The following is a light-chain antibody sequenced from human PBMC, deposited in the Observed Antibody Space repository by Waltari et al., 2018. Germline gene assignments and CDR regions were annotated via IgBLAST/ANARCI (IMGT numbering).Light chain of an antibody. Sequence: QSALTQPASVSGSPGQTITIPCPGPTSDVGSYHYVSLYQRHPGKAPKLIIYDVYIRPSGVSSRFSGSKSGNTASLTISGLQAEDEGDYYCSSYTDDTTLDVIFGGGTKLTVL. J-gene: IGLJ2*01. V-gene: IGLV2-14*03. CDR2: DVY. CDR1: TSDVGSYHY. CDR3: SSYTDDTTLDVI.